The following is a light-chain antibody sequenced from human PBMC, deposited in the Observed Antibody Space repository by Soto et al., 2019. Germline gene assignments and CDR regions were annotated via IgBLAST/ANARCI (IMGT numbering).Light chain of an antibody. CDR3: SSYAIGSTVV. Sequence: QSALTQPASASGSPGQSITISCTGSRSDIGTYNYVSWYQQHPGKAPKLLLYDVSYRPSGVSNRFSGSKSGNTASLTISGLQAEDEADFYCSSYAIGSTVVFGGGTKLTVL. CDR1: RSDIGTYNY. CDR2: DVS. V-gene: IGLV2-14*01. J-gene: IGLJ2*01.